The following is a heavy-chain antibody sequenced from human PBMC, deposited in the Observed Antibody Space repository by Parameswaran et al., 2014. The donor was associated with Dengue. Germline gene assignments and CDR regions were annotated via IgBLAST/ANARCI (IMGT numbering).Heavy chain of an antibody. Sequence: RWIRQPQEGAGWVSYISSSGSTIYYADSVKGRFTISRDNAKNSLYLQMNSLRAEDTAVYYCARAWYYYDSSGYTNPGFDYWGQGTLVTVSS. D-gene: IGHD3-22*01. V-gene: IGHV3-11*01. CDR3: ARAWYYYDSSGYTNPGFDY. J-gene: IGHJ4*02. CDR2: ISSSGSTI.